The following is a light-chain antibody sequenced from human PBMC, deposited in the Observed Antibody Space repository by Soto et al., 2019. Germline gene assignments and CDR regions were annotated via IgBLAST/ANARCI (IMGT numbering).Light chain of an antibody. V-gene: IGKV3-20*01. CDR2: GAS. CDR3: QQSGSSPWS. Sequence: DIVLTQSPGTLSLSPGEGATLSCRASQSVSSSFLAWYQQKPGQAPGILISGASSRATGIPDRLRDSACGTDFALTISRLEPDDFALYYCQQSGSSPWSFGQVTNVEIK. J-gene: IGKJ1*01. CDR1: QSVSSSF.